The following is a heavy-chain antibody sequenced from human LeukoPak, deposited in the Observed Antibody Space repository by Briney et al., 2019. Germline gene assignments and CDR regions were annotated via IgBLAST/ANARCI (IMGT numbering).Heavy chain of an antibody. CDR2: IIPIFGAA. J-gene: IGHJ6*03. V-gene: IGHV1-69*05. D-gene: IGHD4-11*01. Sequence: SVKVSCKASGGTFSSYAISWVRQAPGQGLEWMGRIIPIFGAANYAQKFQGRVTITTDESTSTAYMELSSLRSEDTAVYYCARSEVTTLKYYMDVWGKGTTVTVSS. CDR1: GGTFSSYA. CDR3: ARSEVTTLKYYMDV.